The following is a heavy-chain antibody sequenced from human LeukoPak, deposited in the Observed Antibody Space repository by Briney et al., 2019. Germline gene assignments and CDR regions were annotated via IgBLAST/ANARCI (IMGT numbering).Heavy chain of an antibody. J-gene: IGHJ6*03. V-gene: IGHV3-33*06. D-gene: IGHD4-17*01. Sequence: PGGSLRLSCAASGFTFSSYGMHWVRQAPGKGLEWVAVIWYDGSNKYYADSVKGRFTISRDNSKNTLCLQMNSLRAEDTAVYYCAKTVSHYYYYMDVWGKGTTVTVSS. CDR2: IWYDGSNK. CDR3: AKTVSHYYYYMDV. CDR1: GFTFSSYG.